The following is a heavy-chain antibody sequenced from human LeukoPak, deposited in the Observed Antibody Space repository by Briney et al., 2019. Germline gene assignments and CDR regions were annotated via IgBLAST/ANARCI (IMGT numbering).Heavy chain of an antibody. D-gene: IGHD3-22*01. CDR2: ISSSSSYI. Sequence: GGSLRLSCAASGFTFSSYSMNWVRQAPGRGLEWVSSISSSSSYIYHADSVKGRFTISRDNAKNSLYLQMNSLRAEDTAVYYCARGGAQRGLLPHGAFDIWGQGTMVTVSS. V-gene: IGHV3-21*01. CDR1: GFTFSSYS. CDR3: ARGGAQRGLLPHGAFDI. J-gene: IGHJ3*02.